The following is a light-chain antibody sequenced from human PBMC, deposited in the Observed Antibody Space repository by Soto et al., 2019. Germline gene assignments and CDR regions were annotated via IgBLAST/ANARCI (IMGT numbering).Light chain of an antibody. CDR3: SSYAGSNNFV. J-gene: IGLJ1*01. CDR2: EVS. CDR1: RSDVGGYNY. V-gene: IGLV2-8*01. Sequence: QSALTQPPSASGSPGQSVTISCTRTRSDVGGYNYVSWYQQHPGKAPKLMIYEVSKRPSGVPDRFSGSKSANTASLTVSGLQAEDEADYYCSSYAGSNNFVFGTGTKLTVL.